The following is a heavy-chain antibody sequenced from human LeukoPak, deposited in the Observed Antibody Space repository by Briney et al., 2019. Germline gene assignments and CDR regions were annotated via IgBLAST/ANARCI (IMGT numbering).Heavy chain of an antibody. J-gene: IGHJ3*02. D-gene: IGHD3-3*01. CDR1: GYTFTGYY. V-gene: IGHV1-2*02. CDR3: ASNDFCSGYLNPPSDAFDI. Sequence: ASVKVSCKASGYTFTGYYMHWVRQAPGQGLEWMGWINPNSGGTNYAQKFQGRVTMTRDTSISTAYMELSRLRSDDTAVYYCASNDFCSGYLNPPSDAFDIWGQGTMVTVSS. CDR2: INPNSGGT.